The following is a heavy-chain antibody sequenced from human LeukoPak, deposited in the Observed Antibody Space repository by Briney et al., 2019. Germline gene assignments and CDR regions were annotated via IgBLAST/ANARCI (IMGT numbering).Heavy chain of an antibody. CDR3: ARGRNYGGIPFDY. CDR1: GFTFSDYY. V-gene: IGHV3-11*04. D-gene: IGHD4-23*01. J-gene: IGHJ4*02. Sequence: PGGSLRLSCAASGFTFSDYYMSWIRQAPGKGLEWVSHISSSGSTIYYADSVKGRFTISRDNAKNSLYVQMNSLRAEDTAVYYCARGRNYGGIPFDYWGQGTLVTVSS. CDR2: ISSSGSTI.